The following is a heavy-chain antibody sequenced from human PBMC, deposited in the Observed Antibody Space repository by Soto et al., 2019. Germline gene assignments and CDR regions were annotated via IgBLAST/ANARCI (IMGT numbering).Heavy chain of an antibody. CDR1: GYKFTTFW. CDR3: ARPASGGSRDAFDV. CDR2: IDPTDSFT. J-gene: IGHJ3*01. Sequence: GESLKISCKASGYKFTTFWLNWVRQTPGKGLEWLGRIDPTDSFTNYSPPFEGHVTISVDRSISTAYLQWNSLQASDTDIYYCARPASGGSRDAFDVWGQGTTVTVSS. D-gene: IGHD2-15*01. V-gene: IGHV5-10-1*01.